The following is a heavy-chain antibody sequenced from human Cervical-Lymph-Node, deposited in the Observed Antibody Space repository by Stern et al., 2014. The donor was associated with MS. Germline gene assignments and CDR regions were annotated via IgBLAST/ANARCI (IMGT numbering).Heavy chain of an antibody. CDR1: GYTFTSYY. J-gene: IGHJ4*02. CDR3: ARGTPITIFGVATIDY. V-gene: IGHV1-46*01. Sequence: QVQLVQSGAEVKKPGASVKVSCKASGYTFTSYYMHWVRQAPGQGLEWMGIINPSGGSTSYAQKFQGRVTMTRDTSTSTVYMELGSLRSEDTAVYYCARGTPITIFGVATIDYWGQGTLVTVSS. D-gene: IGHD3-3*01. CDR2: INPSGGST.